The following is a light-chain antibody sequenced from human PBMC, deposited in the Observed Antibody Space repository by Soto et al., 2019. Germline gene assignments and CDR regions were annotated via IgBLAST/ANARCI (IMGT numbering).Light chain of an antibody. CDR3: QQYNNWPSWT. CDR1: QSVSSN. Sequence: ETVMTQSPATLSVSPGERATLSCSASQSVSSNLAWYQQKPGQVPRLLIYGASTRATGIPARFSGSGSGTEFTLTISSLQSEDFAVYYCQQYNNWPSWTFGQGTKVEIK. CDR2: GAS. J-gene: IGKJ1*01. V-gene: IGKV3-15*01.